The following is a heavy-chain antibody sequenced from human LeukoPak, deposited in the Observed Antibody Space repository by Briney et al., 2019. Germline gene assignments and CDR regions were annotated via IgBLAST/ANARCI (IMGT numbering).Heavy chain of an antibody. CDR2: IGASSSPI. J-gene: IGHJ4*02. D-gene: IGHD3-9*01. CDR3: ARDHRYAFDY. CDR1: GFTFSSYI. Sequence: GGALRLSCPASGFTFSSYIMNWLRQAPGKGLEWVSYIGASSSPIFYADSVKGRFTISRDNARNSLYLQMNSLRAEDTAVYYCARDHRYAFDYWGQGTLVTVSS. V-gene: IGHV3-48*01.